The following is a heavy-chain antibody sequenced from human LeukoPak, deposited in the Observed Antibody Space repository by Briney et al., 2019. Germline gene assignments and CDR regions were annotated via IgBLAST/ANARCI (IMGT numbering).Heavy chain of an antibody. CDR3: ARRLAGYSLGGNY. D-gene: IGHD4-23*01. Sequence: PSETLSLTCTVSGGSISSSSYYWGGIRQPPGKGLEWIASIYYSGSTYYNPSLKSRLNISVDTSKNQLSLNLSSVTAADTAVYYCARRLAGYSLGGNYWGQGTLVTVSS. CDR2: IYYSGST. J-gene: IGHJ4*02. V-gene: IGHV4-39*01. CDR1: GGSISSSSYY.